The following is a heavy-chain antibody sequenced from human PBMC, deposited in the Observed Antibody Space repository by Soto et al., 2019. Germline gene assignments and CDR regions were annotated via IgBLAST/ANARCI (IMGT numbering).Heavy chain of an antibody. CDR3: ARGRPRFSIYYDRRRDSKDGYFDL. Sequence: QVQLQQWGAGLLKPSETLSLTCAVYGGSFSGYYWSWIRQPPGKGLEWIGEINHSGSTNYNPSLKSRVTISVDPSKNQFSLKLSSVTAADTAVYYCARGRPRFSIYYDRRRDSKDGYFDLWGRGTLVTVSS. D-gene: IGHD3-22*01. J-gene: IGHJ2*01. V-gene: IGHV4-34*01. CDR1: GGSFSGYY. CDR2: INHSGST.